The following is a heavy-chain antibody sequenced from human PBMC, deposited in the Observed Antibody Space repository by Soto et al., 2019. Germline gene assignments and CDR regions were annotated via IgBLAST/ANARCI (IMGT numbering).Heavy chain of an antibody. CDR3: ASDRSSGWDQGYGMDV. D-gene: IGHD6-19*01. J-gene: IGHJ6*02. Sequence: SETLSVTCTFSVGSISTYYWSWIRQPPGKGLEWIGYIYYSGSTSYNPSLKSRVTISVDTSKNQFSLKLRSVTAADTAVYYCASDRSSGWDQGYGMDVWGRGTTVTVSS. V-gene: IGHV4-59*01. CDR1: VGSISTYY. CDR2: IYYSGST.